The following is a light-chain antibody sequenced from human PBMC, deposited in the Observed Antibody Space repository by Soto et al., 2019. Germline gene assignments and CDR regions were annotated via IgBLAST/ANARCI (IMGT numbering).Light chain of an antibody. CDR2: ENN. CDR1: SSNIGNNY. Sequence: QSVLTQPPSVSAAPGQMVTISCSGSSSNIGNNYVSWYQQLPGTAPKLLIYENNKRPSGIPDRFSGSKSGTSATLGITGLQTGDEADYYCGTWDSRLTANWVFGGGTKVTVL. CDR3: GTWDSRLTANWV. J-gene: IGLJ3*02. V-gene: IGLV1-51*02.